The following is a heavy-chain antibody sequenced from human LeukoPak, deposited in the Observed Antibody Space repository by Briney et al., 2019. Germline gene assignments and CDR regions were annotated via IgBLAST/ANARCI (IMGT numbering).Heavy chain of an antibody. CDR1: GGSISSGDYY. Sequence: SETLSLTCTVSGGSISSGDYYWSWIRQPPGKGLEWIGYIYYSGSTYYNPSLKSRVTISVDTSKNQFSLKLSSVTAADTAVYYCARGPTNWGSPYYFDYWGQGTLVTVSS. V-gene: IGHV4-30-4*01. CDR2: IYYSGST. CDR3: ARGPTNWGSPYYFDY. D-gene: IGHD7-27*01. J-gene: IGHJ4*02.